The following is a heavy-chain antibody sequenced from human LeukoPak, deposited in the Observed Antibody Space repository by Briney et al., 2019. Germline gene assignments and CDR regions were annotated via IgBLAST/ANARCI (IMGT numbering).Heavy chain of an antibody. V-gene: IGHV5-51*01. J-gene: IGHJ4*02. CDR3: ARSRDSSGYYYLI. D-gene: IGHD3-22*01. CDR1: GYPFTNYW. Sequence: GESLKISCEASGYPFTNYWIAWARQMPGKGLGWMGIIYPDDSDTKYSPSFQGQVTISADKSISTAYLQWSSLKAADTAMYYCARSRDSSGYYYLIWGQGTLVTVSS. CDR2: IYPDDSDT.